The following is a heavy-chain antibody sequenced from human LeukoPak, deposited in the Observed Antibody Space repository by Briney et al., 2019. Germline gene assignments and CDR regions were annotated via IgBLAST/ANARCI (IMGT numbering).Heavy chain of an antibody. CDR1: GFTFSSYS. CDR2: ISSSSSYI. D-gene: IGHD2-2*01. CDR3: AKAGSAADAFDI. J-gene: IGHJ3*02. Sequence: GGSLRLSCAASGFTFSSYSMNWVCQAPGKGLEWVSSISSSSSYIYYADSVKGRFTISRDNAKNSLYLQMNSLRAEDTALYYCAKAGSAADAFDIWGQGTMVTVSS. V-gene: IGHV3-21*04.